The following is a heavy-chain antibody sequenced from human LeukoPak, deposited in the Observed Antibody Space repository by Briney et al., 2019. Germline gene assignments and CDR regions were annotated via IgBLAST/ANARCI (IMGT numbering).Heavy chain of an antibody. CDR3: ARELSGWYDY. Sequence: SETLSLTCTVSGGSISSEYWSWIRQPPGKGLEWIGYIYYSGSTNYNPSLKSRVTISVDTSKNQFSLKLSSVTAADTAVYYCARELSGWYDYWGQGTLVTVSS. V-gene: IGHV4-59*01. CDR1: GGSISSEY. CDR2: IYYSGST. J-gene: IGHJ4*02. D-gene: IGHD6-19*01.